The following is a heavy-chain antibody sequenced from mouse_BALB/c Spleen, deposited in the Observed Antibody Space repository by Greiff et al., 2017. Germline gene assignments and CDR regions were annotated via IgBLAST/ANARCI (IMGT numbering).Heavy chain of an antibody. Sequence: EVQLVESGGGLVKPGGSLKLSCAASGFTFSSYAMSWVRQTPEKRLEWVASISSGGSTYYPDSVKGRFTISRDNARNILYLQMSSLRSEDTAMYYCARGSLPSGAMDYWGQGTSVTVSS. D-gene: IGHD3-1*01. CDR2: ISSGGST. CDR1: GFTFSSYA. J-gene: IGHJ4*01. CDR3: ARGSLPSGAMDY. V-gene: IGHV5-6-5*01.